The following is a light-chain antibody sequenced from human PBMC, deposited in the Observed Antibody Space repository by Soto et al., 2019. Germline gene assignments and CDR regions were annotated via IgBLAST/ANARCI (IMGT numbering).Light chain of an antibody. J-gene: IGKJ1*01. CDR2: GAS. CDR1: QSVSSSY. Sequence: EIVLTQSPCTLSLSPGERATLSCRASQSVSSSYLAWYQQKPGQAPRFLIYGASTRATGIPDRFSGSGSGTDFTLTISRLEPEDFAVYYCQQYGRSPTTFGQGTKVDIK. CDR3: QQYGRSPTT. V-gene: IGKV3-20*01.